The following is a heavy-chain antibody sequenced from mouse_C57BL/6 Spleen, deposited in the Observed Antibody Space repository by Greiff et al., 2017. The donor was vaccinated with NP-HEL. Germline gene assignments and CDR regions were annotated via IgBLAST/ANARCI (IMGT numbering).Heavy chain of an antibody. CDR2: IWGDGGT. CDR3: AKREDYGYDEAWFAY. CDR1: GFSLTSYG. V-gene: IGHV2-3*01. J-gene: IGHJ3*01. Sequence: QVQLKESGPGLVAPSQSLSISCTVSGFSLTSYGVSWVRQPPGKGLEWLGVIWGDGGTNYHSALISRLSISKDNSKSQVFLKLTSLQTDDTATYYCAKREDYGYDEAWFAYWGQGTLVTVSA. D-gene: IGHD2-2*01.